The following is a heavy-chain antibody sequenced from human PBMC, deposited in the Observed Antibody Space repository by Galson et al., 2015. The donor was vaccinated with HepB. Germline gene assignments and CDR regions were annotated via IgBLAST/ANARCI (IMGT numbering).Heavy chain of an antibody. J-gene: IGHJ6*02. CDR2: ICWNSGSI. CDR1: GFTFDDYA. D-gene: IGHD5/OR15-5a*01. Sequence: SLRLSCAPSGFTFDDYAMHWVRQAPGKGLEWVSGICWNSGSIVYVDSVKGRFTISRDNSKNSLYLQMNSLRAEDTALYYCVKDKSKSYYYYYGMDVWGQGTTVTVSS. V-gene: IGHV3-9*01. CDR3: VKDKSKSYYYYYGMDV.